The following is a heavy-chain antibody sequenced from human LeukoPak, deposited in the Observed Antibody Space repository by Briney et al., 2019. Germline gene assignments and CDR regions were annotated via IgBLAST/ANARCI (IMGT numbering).Heavy chain of an antibody. CDR1: EYTFTGYY. Sequence: GASVKVSCKASEYTFTGYYMHWVRQAPGQGLKGLGWINPNSGGTHYAPKFQGRVTMTRDTSISTAYMELSRLRSDDTAVYYCARGPYVPFPNWYFDLWGRGTLVTVSS. CDR3: ARGPYVPFPNWYFDL. D-gene: IGHD3-10*02. V-gene: IGHV1-2*02. CDR2: INPNSGGT. J-gene: IGHJ2*01.